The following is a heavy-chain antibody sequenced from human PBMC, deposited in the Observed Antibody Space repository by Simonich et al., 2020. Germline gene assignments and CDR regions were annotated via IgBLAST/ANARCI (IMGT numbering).Heavy chain of an antibody. D-gene: IGHD6-13*01. CDR2: INPNSGGT. CDR1: GYTFTGYY. J-gene: IGHJ1*01. V-gene: IGHV1-2*02. CDR3: ARSHIAAAGTGYFQH. Sequence: QVQLVQSGAEVKKPGASVKVSCKASGYTFTGYYMPWVRQGPGQGLEWRGWINPNSGGTNYAQKFQGRVTMTRDTSISTAYMELSRLRSDDTAVYYCARSHIAAAGTGYFQHWGQGTLVTVSS.